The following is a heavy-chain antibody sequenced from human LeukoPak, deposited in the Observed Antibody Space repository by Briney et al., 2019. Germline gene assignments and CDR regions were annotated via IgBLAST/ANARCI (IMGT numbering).Heavy chain of an antibody. CDR3: ARGQTDHYFDY. V-gene: IGHV4-59*01. J-gene: IGHJ4*02. CDR1: GGSISSYY. D-gene: IGHD1-14*01. Sequence: SETLSLTCTVSGGSISSYYWSWIRQPPGKGLEWIGYIYYSGSTNYNPSLKSRVTISVDTSKNQFSLKLSSVTAADTAVYYCARGQTDHYFDYWGQGTLVTVSS. CDR2: IYYSGST.